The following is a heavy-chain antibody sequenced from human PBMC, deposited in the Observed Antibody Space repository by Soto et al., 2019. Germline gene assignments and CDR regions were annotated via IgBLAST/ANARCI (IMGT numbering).Heavy chain of an antibody. D-gene: IGHD2-2*01. J-gene: IGHJ5*02. CDR1: GGSISSGDYY. Sequence: SETLSLTCSVSGGSISSGDYYWSWNRQPPGKGLEWIGYMFYTGTTYYNPSLKSRITISMNTSNNQFSLRLTSVTAADTAEEHWARVVRFCSSPSCRGRNWFDPWGQGARVTVSS. CDR2: MFYTGTT. CDR3: ARVVRFCSSPSCRGRNWFDP. V-gene: IGHV4-30-4*01.